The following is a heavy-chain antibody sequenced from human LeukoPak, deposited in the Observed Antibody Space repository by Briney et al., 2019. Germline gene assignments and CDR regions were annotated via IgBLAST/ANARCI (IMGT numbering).Heavy chain of an antibody. CDR3: ARSRYNGNYDLLFDP. D-gene: IGHD1-7*01. CDR1: SGSISSYY. V-gene: IGHV4-59*01. Sequence: SETLSLTCTVSSGSISSYYWSWIRQPPGKGLEWIGYIYYSGTTNYNPSLKSRVTISVDTSKNQFSLKLSSVTAADTAMYYCARSRYNGNYDLLFDPWGQGTLVTVSS. J-gene: IGHJ5*02. CDR2: IYYSGTT.